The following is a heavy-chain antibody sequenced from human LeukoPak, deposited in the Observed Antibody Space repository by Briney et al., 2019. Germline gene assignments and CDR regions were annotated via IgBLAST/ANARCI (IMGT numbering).Heavy chain of an antibody. Sequence: GGSLRLSCAASGCTFSSYAMSWVRRAPGKGLEWVSAISGSGGSTYYADSVKGRFTISRDNSKNTLYLQMNSLRAEDTAVYYCAKARPSIFGVVIIPYYYYGMDVWGQGTTVTVSS. CDR1: GCTFSSYA. CDR3: AKARPSIFGVVIIPYYYYGMDV. D-gene: IGHD3-3*01. CDR2: ISGSGGST. J-gene: IGHJ6*02. V-gene: IGHV3-23*01.